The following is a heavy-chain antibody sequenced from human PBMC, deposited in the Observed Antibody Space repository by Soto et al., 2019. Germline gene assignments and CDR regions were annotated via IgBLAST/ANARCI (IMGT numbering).Heavy chain of an antibody. D-gene: IGHD3-3*01. V-gene: IGHV1-18*01. CDR3: ARVRYDFWSGYYMDYYGMDV. CDR1: GYTFTSYG. CDR2: ISAYNGNT. J-gene: IGHJ6*02. Sequence: ASVKVSCKASGYTFTSYGISWVRQAPGQGLEWMGWISAYNGNTNYAQKLQGRVTMTTDTSTSTAYMELRSLRSDDTAVYYCARVRYDFWSGYYMDYYGMDVWGQGTTVTVSS.